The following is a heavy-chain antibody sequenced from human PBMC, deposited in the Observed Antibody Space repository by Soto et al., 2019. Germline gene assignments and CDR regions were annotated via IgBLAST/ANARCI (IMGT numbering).Heavy chain of an antibody. Sequence: QVQLVQSGAEVKKPGSSVKVSCKASGGTFSSYAISWVRQAPGQGLEWMGGIIPIFGTANYAQKFQGRVTITADEYTSTADMELSSLRSEDKAVYYCAKGGYYDFWSGYKNDYYYYGMDVWGQGTTVTVSS. CDR2: IIPIFGTA. D-gene: IGHD3-3*01. CDR1: GGTFSSYA. V-gene: IGHV1-69*01. CDR3: AKGGYYDFWSGYKNDYYYYGMDV. J-gene: IGHJ6*02.